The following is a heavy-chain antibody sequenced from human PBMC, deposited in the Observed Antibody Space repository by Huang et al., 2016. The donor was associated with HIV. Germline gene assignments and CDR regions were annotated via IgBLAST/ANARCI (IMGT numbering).Heavy chain of an antibody. V-gene: IGHV3-48*01. D-gene: IGHD5-12*01. CDR1: GFPFSSYS. Sequence: EVQLVESGGGLVQPGGSLRLSCAASGFPFSSYSMNWVRQAPGKGLEWVSYISSSSSTIYYADSVKGRFTISRDNAKNSLYLQMNSLRAEDTAVYYCASSGYNVLDYWGQGTLVTVSS. CDR2: ISSSSSTI. J-gene: IGHJ4*02. CDR3: ASSGYNVLDY.